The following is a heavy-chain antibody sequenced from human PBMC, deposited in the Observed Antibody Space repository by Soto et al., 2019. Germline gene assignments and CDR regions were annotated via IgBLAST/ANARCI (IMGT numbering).Heavy chain of an antibody. D-gene: IGHD3-3*01. CDR1: GLNFRNYA. Sequence: GGSLRFRYAACGLNFRNYALILVRQATGKGVEGVSAISGSGDSTYYADSVKGRFTLSRDNSNHTLYLQMNTLRAEDTAVSCCAKDQTRFLEWLLFGLGCDHWGQGTRITVSS. V-gene: IGHV3-23*01. CDR3: AKDQTRFLEWLLFGLGCDH. CDR2: ISGSGDST. J-gene: IGHJ4*02.